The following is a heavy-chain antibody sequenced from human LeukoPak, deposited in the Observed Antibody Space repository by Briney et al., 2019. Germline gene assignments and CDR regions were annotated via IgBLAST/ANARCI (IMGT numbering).Heavy chain of an antibody. CDR2: MNPNSGNT. D-gene: IGHD3-3*01. CDR1: GYTFTRYD. V-gene: IGHV1-8*01. CDR3: ASGDFWSGYQSDY. J-gene: IGHJ4*02. Sequence: GASVTVSCKASGYTFTRYDINWVRQATGQGLEWMGWMNPNSGNTGYAQKSQGRVTMTRNTSISTAYMELSSLRSEDTAVYYCASGDFWSGYQSDYWGQGTLVTVSS.